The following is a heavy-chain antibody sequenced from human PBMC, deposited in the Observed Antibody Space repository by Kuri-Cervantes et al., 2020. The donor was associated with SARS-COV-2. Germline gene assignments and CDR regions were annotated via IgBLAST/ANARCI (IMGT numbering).Heavy chain of an antibody. CDR2: ISYDGSNK. V-gene: IGHV3-30-3*01. D-gene: IGHD5-18*01. J-gene: IGHJ4*02. Sequence: GGSLRLSCAASGFTFSSYAMHWVRQAPGKGLEWVAVISYDGSNKYYADSVKGRFTISRDNAKNSLYLQMNSLRAEDTAVYYCARALHTAMVKKLDYWGQGTLVTVSS. CDR1: GFTFSSYA. CDR3: ARALHTAMVKKLDY.